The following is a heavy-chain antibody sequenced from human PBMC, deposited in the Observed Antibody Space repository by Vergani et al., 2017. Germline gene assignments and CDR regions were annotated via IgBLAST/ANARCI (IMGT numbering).Heavy chain of an antibody. V-gene: IGHV1-69*13. J-gene: IGHJ6*02. D-gene: IGHD2-15*01. CDR3: ARDRGYCSGGSCYSRYYYYYGMDV. CDR1: GGTFSSYA. Sequence: QVQLVQSGADVKKPGSSVKVSCKASGGTFSSYAISWVRQAPGQGLEWMGRIIPIFGTANYAQKFQGRVTITADESTSTAYMELSSLRSEDTAVYYCARDRGYCSGGSCYSRYYYYYGMDVWGQGTTVTVSS. CDR2: IIPIFGTA.